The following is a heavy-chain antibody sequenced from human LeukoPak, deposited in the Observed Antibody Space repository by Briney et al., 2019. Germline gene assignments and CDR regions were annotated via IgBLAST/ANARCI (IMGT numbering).Heavy chain of an antibody. J-gene: IGHJ6*02. CDR2: ISGSGGST. Sequence: GGSLRLSCAASGFTFSNYAMSWVRQAPGKGLEWVSAISGSGGSTYYADSVKGRFTISRDNSKNTLYLQMNSLRAEDTAVYYCAKASKGTIFGVVTRLYYYYGMDVWGQGTTVTVSS. CDR3: AKASKGTIFGVVTRLYYYYGMDV. V-gene: IGHV3-23*01. D-gene: IGHD3-3*01. CDR1: GFTFSNYA.